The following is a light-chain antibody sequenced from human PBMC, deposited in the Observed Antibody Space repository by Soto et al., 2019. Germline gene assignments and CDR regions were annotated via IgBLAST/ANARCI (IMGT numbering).Light chain of an antibody. J-gene: IGKJ1*01. CDR2: DAS. CDR3: QQYHSYWT. CDR1: QSVSSY. V-gene: IGKV3-11*01. Sequence: DIVLTQSPATLSLSPGQRATLSCRASQSVSSYLAWYQQKPGQAPRLLIYDASNRATGIPARFSGSGSGTDFTLTISSLEPEDSATYYCQQYHSYWTFGQGTKVE.